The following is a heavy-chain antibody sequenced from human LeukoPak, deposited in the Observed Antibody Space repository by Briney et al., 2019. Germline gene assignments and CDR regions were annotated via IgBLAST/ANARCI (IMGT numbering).Heavy chain of an antibody. Sequence: SETLSLTCTVSGYSISSGYYWGWIRQPPGKGLEWIGSIYHSGSTYYNPSLKSRVTISVDTSKNQFSLKLSSVTAADTAVYYCTRRTPGNYDSSGPDAFDIWGQGTMVTVSS. D-gene: IGHD3-22*01. V-gene: IGHV4-38-2*02. CDR1: GYSISSGYY. J-gene: IGHJ3*02. CDR2: IYHSGST. CDR3: TRRTPGNYDSSGPDAFDI.